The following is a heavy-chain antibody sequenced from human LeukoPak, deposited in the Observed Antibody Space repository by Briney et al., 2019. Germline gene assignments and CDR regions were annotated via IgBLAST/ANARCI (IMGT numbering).Heavy chain of an antibody. D-gene: IGHD3-10*01. Sequence: GTSLRLSCGASGFAFSDYSMNWVRQAPGKGLAWVASITSAGGYIHYADSVKGRFTISRDNAQNSLFLQMNSLRDEDTAVYFCATSGGFVLPNAITGNWYMDVWGRGTSVTVSS. J-gene: IGHJ6*03. CDR3: ATSGGFVLPNAITGNWYMDV. V-gene: IGHV3-21*01. CDR2: ITSAGGYI. CDR1: GFAFSDYS.